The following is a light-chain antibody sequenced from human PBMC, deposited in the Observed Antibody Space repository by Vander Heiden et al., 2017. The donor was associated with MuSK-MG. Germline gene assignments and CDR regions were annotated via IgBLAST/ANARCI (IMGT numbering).Light chain of an antibody. J-gene: IGKJ4*01. V-gene: IGKV1-39*01. CDR2: AAP. CDR3: EQSYRAPLT. Sequence: DIQMTLSPSSLSASVADRVTICCRARQSINQCLNCYQHKSGHAPRLLIYAAPSLQSGVPSRFSGARCGRDFTLTISGLQPEDFAIYICEQSYRAPLTFGGGTKVEI. CDR1: QSINQC.